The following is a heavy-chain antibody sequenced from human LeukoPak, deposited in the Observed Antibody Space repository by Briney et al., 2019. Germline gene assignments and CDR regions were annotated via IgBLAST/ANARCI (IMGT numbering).Heavy chain of an antibody. J-gene: IGHJ5*02. V-gene: IGHV4-39*01. Sequence: KPSETLSLTCTVSGGSISSTSSYWGWIRQPPGKGLEWIGSIFYSGTTYYNPSLKSRVTISVDTSKNQFSLKLTSVTATDTSVYYCARHEGYCSGGSCYSVRWFDPWGQGTLVTFSS. CDR1: GGSISSTSSY. D-gene: IGHD2-15*01. CDR2: IFYSGTT. CDR3: ARHEGYCSGGSCYSVRWFDP.